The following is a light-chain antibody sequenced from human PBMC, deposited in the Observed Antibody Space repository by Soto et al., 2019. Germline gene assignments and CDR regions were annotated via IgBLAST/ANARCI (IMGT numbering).Light chain of an antibody. CDR1: SSDVGAYNY. CDR3: TSYTTSSTGV. Sequence: QSALTQPASVSGSPGQSITISCTGTSSDVGAYNYVSWCQQHPGKAPKLIIYDVNHRPSGVSDRFSGSKSGNTASLTISGLQADDEAYYYCTSYTTSSTGVFGGGNKLTVL. CDR2: DVN. V-gene: IGLV2-14*01. J-gene: IGLJ3*02.